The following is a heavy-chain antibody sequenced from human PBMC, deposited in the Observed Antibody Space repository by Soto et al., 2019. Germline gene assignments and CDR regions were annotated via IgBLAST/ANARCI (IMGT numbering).Heavy chain of an antibody. CDR2: ISGSGGST. J-gene: IGHJ4*02. V-gene: IGHV3-23*01. CDR3: AKDYFGSGILFDY. CDR1: GFTFSSYA. D-gene: IGHD3-10*01. Sequence: PGGSLRLSCAASGFTFSSYAMSWVRQAPGKGLEWVSAISGSGGSTYYADSVRGRFTISRDNSQNTLYLEMNSLRVEDTAVYYCAKDYFGSGILFDYWGQGTQVTVSA.